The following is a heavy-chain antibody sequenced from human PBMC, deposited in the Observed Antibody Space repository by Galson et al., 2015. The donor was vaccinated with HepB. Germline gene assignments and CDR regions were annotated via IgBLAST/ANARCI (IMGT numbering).Heavy chain of an antibody. J-gene: IGHJ5*02. CDR1: GFAFDTHA. Sequence: SLRLSCAASGFAFDTHALSWVRQAPGRGLEWISGISSNGDSTFYTDSVKGRFTVTRDNSNNLLYLQMNSLRAEDAGQYFCAKDYGLFDGWGQGNLVTVSS. D-gene: IGHD3-10*01. V-gene: IGHV3-23*01. CDR3: AKDYGLFDG. CDR2: ISSNGDST.